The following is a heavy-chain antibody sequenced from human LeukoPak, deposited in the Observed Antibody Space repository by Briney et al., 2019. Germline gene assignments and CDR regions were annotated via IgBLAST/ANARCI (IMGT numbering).Heavy chain of an antibody. CDR2: IRSKSNNYAT. V-gene: IGHV3-73*01. CDR1: GFTFSGTA. CDR3: TRLLGYSGYDYGDY. D-gene: IGHD5-12*01. Sequence: GGSLRLSCAASGFTFSGTAMHWARQASGKGLEWVGRIRSKSNNYATEYAASVKGRFTISRDDSKNTAYLQMNSLKIEDTAVYYCTRLLGYSGYDYGDYWGQGTQVTVSS. J-gene: IGHJ4*02.